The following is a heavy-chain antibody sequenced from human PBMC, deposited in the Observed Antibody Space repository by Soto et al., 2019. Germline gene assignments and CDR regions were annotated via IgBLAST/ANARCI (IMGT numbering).Heavy chain of an antibody. CDR3: ARDDGWLVLDY. CDR1: GFAFSSYS. Sequence: EVQLVESGGGLVKNGGSLRLSCAASGFAFSSYSMNWVRQAPGKGLEWVAFITIRSSYIYYADSVRGRFTVSRDNAKNSLYLQMDGLRAEDTAVYYCARDDGWLVLDYWGQGTLVTVSS. V-gene: IGHV3-21*06. CDR2: ITIRSSYI. D-gene: IGHD6-19*01. J-gene: IGHJ4*02.